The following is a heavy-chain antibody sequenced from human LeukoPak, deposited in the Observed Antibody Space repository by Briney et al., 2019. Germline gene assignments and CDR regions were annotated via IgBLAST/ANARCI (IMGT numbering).Heavy chain of an antibody. J-gene: IGHJ4*02. Sequence: SETLSLTCTVSGGSISSSSYYWGWIRQPPGKGLEWIGSIYYSGSTYYNPSLKSRVTISVDTSKNQFSLKLSSVTAADTAVYYCARLYDYVWGSYRYSFDYWGQGTLVTVSS. V-gene: IGHV4-39*01. CDR3: ARLYDYVWGSYRYSFDY. CDR2: IYYSGST. CDR1: GGSISSSSYY. D-gene: IGHD3-16*02.